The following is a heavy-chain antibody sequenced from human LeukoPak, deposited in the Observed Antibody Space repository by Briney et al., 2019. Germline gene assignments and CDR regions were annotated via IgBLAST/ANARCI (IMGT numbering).Heavy chain of an antibody. J-gene: IGHJ6*02. V-gene: IGHV4-34*01. CDR1: GGSFSGYY. Sequence: SETLSLTCAVYGGSFSGYYWSWIRQPPGKGLEWIGEINHSGSTNYNPSLKSRVTISVDTSKNQFSLKLSSVTAADTAVYYCARGPTRPLIYYGSGRALKRYGMDVWGQGTTVTVSS. CDR3: ARGPTRPLIYYGSGRALKRYGMDV. D-gene: IGHD3-10*01. CDR2: INHSGST.